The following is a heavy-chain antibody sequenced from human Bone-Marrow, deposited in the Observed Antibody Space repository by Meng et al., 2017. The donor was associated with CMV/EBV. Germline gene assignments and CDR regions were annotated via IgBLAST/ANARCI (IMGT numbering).Heavy chain of an antibody. CDR1: GYTFTGYY. Sequence: ASVKVSCKSSGYTFTGYYMHWVRQAPGQGLEWMGWINPNSGGTNYAQKFQGRVTMTRDTSLSTAYMELRRLVSDDTAGYYCARVQSLIVPAARYWGQGTLVTVSS. CDR2: INPNSGGT. J-gene: IGHJ4*02. V-gene: IGHV1-2*02. D-gene: IGHD2-2*01. CDR3: ARVQSLIVPAARY.